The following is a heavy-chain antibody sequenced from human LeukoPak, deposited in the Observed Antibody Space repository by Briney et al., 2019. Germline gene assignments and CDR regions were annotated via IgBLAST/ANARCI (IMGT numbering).Heavy chain of an antibody. D-gene: IGHD6-13*01. CDR2: ISPYNGNT. Sequence: ASVRGSCKASGYTLITYGITWVRQAPGQGLEWMGWISPYNGNTNHAQKVQGRLTMTTDTSTSTAYMELRSLRSDDTAVYYCAREADSIAVANFDYWGQGTLVTVSS. CDR3: AREADSIAVANFDY. CDR1: GYTLITYG. J-gene: IGHJ4*02. V-gene: IGHV1-18*01.